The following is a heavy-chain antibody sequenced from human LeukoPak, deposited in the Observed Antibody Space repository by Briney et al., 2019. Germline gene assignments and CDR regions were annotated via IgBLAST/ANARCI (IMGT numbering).Heavy chain of an antibody. Sequence: SETLSLTCSVSISSSKWWSWVRQSPVKGLEWIGEIHLYGTTNYNPSFTSRVTMSVDRSRNQFSLKLTSVTAADTAVYYCARQKWEQQGRDYYFNGLDVWGPGTTVIVSS. CDR2: IHLYGTT. D-gene: IGHD1/OR15-1a*01. CDR1: ISSSKW. J-gene: IGHJ6*02. CDR3: ARQKWEQQGRDYYFNGLDV. V-gene: IGHV4-4*02.